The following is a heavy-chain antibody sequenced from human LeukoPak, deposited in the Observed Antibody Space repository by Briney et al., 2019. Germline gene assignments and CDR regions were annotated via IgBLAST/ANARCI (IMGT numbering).Heavy chain of an antibody. CDR3: ARDGIVVAGSYHCSYMDA. V-gene: IGHV4-4*07. D-gene: IGHD6-19*01. CDR2: IYSGGST. CDR1: GGTIINYY. J-gene: IGHJ6*03. Sequence: SETLSLTCTVSGGTIINYYWSWIRQPAGKGLEWIGRIYSGGSTNYNPSLNSRVIMSVDTSKNQFSLKLSSVTAADTGTYYCARDGIVVAGSYHCSYMDAWGKGTTVIVSS.